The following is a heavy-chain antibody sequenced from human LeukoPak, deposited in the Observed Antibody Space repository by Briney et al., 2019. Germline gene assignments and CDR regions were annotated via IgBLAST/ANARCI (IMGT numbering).Heavy chain of an antibody. D-gene: IGHD7-27*01. J-gene: IGHJ4*02. CDR3: VQDWAWGAFAY. V-gene: IGHV3-23*01. CDR2: ISGDAGRT. CDR1: GYSFTSYW. Sequence: GESLKISCKGSGYSFTSYWIGWVRQAPGKGLEWVSGISGDAGRTYYADSVKGRFTIYRDNSKNTLYLQMNSLGAEDTAVYYCVQDWAWGAFAYWGQGTLVTVSS.